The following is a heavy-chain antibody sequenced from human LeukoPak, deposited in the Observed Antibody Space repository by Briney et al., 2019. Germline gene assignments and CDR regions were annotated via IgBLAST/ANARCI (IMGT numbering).Heavy chain of an antibody. CDR1: GFTFSSYA. Sequence: GGSLRLSCAASGFTFSSYAMHWVRQAPGKGLEWVAVISYDGSNKYYADSVKGRFTISRDNSKNTLYLQMNSLRAEDTAVYYCARGRRGYSSGWYNRDYWGQGTLVTVSS. CDR2: ISYDGSNK. D-gene: IGHD6-19*01. J-gene: IGHJ4*02. V-gene: IGHV3-30*04. CDR3: ARGRRGYSSGWYNRDY.